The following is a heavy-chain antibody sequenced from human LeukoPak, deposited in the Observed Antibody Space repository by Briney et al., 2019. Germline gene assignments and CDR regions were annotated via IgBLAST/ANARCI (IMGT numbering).Heavy chain of an antibody. V-gene: IGHV3-23*01. CDR2: ITGSGTNT. CDR3: AQRDDYYFDC. CDR1: GFTFSSYA. Sequence: GGSLRLSCAASGFTFSSYAMSWVRQAPGKGLEWVSTITGSGTNTYYADSVKGRFTISRDNSKNTLYLQMNSLRVEDTAVYYCAQRDDYYFDCWGQGTLVTVFS. J-gene: IGHJ4*02. D-gene: IGHD5-24*01.